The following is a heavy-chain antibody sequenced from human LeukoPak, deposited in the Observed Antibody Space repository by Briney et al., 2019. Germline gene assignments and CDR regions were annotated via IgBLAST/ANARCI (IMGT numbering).Heavy chain of an antibody. J-gene: IGHJ4*02. V-gene: IGHV3-21*04. D-gene: IGHD3-3*01. CDR1: GFTFSSYS. CDR3: AKDPRSYYDFWAD. CDR2: ISSSSSYI. Sequence: GGSLRLSCAASGFTFSSYSMNWVRQAPGKGLEWVSSISSSSSYIYYADSVKGRFTISRDNSKNTLHLRMNSLRAEDTAVYYCAKDPRSYYDFWADWGQGTPVTVSS.